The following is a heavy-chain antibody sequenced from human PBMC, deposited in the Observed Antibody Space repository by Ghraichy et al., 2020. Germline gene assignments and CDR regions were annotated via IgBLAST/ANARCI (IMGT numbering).Heavy chain of an antibody. V-gene: IGHV4-39*01. CDR3: ARHFYSSGWIYYFDY. J-gene: IGHJ4*02. Sequence: TLSLTCTVSGGSISSSSYYWGWIRQPPGKGLEWIGSIYYSGSTYYNPSLKSRVTISVDTSKNQFSLKLSSVTAADTAVYYCARHFYSSGWIYYFDYWGQGTLVTVSS. CDR1: GGSISSSSYY. D-gene: IGHD6-19*01. CDR2: IYYSGST.